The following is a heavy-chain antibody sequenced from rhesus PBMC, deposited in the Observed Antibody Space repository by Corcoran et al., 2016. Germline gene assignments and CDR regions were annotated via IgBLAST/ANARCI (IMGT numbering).Heavy chain of an antibody. D-gene: IGHD1-44*01. J-gene: IGHJ6*01. V-gene: IGHV4-169*02. CDR1: GGSISSSY. CDR2: SYGSGSST. CDR3: ARDRVPRWGYGLDS. Sequence: QLQLQESGPGLVKPSETLSVTCAVSGGSISSSYWSWIRQAPGKGLEWIGYSYGSGSSTNYNPSLKSRVTLSVDTSKNQLSRKLSSVTAADTAVYYCARDRVPRWGYGLDSWGQGVVVTVSS.